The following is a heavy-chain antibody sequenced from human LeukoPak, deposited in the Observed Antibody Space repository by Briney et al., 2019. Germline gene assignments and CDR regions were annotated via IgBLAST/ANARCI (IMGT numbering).Heavy chain of an antibody. V-gene: IGHV1-2*02. D-gene: IGHD6-13*01. Sequence: APVKVSCKASGYTFTGYYMHWVRQAPGQGLEWMGWINPNSGGTNYAQKFQGRVTMTRDTSISTAYMELSRLRSDDTAVYYCARIGDSSSWYVGYYFDYWGQGTLVTVSS. J-gene: IGHJ4*02. CDR3: ARIGDSSSWYVGYYFDY. CDR2: INPNSGGT. CDR1: GYTFTGYY.